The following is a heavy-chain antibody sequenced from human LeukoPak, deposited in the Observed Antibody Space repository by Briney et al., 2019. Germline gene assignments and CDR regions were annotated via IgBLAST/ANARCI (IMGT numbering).Heavy chain of an antibody. V-gene: IGHV6-1*01. D-gene: IGHD1-14*01. Sequence: SQSLSLTCVISGDSVSSNGVAWNWVRQSPSRGLEWLGRTYYGSKWSNDYALSVKSRITINPDTSKNQFSLQLNSVTPEDTAVYYCTRGRNSAFDYWGQGTLVSVSS. CDR3: TRGRNSAFDY. CDR2: TYYGSKWSN. CDR1: GDSVSSNGVA. J-gene: IGHJ4*02.